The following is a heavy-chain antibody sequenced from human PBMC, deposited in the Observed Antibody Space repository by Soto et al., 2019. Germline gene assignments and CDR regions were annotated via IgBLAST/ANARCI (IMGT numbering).Heavy chain of an antibody. J-gene: IGHJ6*02. Sequence: QVQLQESGPGLVKPSETLSFTCNVSGGSISSGGYYWSWIRQLPGKGLEWTGYIYHRGGTYYNPALKRRITISVDTSKNQFSLKMTAVTAADTAVYFCARAPGRMMNALRYYYGLDVWGQGTTVTVSS. CDR2: IYHRGGT. V-gene: IGHV4-31*02. D-gene: IGHD2-8*01. CDR1: GGSISSGGYY. CDR3: ARAPGRMMNALRYYYGLDV.